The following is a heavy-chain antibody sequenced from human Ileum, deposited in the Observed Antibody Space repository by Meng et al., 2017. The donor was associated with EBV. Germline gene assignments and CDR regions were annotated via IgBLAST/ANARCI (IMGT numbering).Heavy chain of an antibody. J-gene: IGHJ4*02. CDR1: GFTFSSYG. D-gene: IGHD3-22*01. CDR3: ARDDDTSGHYSYFGY. Sequence: QVQLVGSGGGVVQSGRXXGLSCAASGFTFSSYGMHWVRQAPGKGLEWVGGIWNHGRSDLYADSVKGRFTISRDNSKNTLYLQMNSLRAEDTAIYYCARDDDTSGHYSYFGYWGQGTLVTVSS. CDR2: IWNHGRSD. V-gene: IGHV3-33*01.